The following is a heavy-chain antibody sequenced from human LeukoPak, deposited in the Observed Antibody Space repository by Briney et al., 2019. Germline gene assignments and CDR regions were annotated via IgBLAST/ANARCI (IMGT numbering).Heavy chain of an antibody. V-gene: IGHV3-23*01. CDR1: GFTFSSYA. D-gene: IGHD3-10*01. CDR3: AKVGLLWFGELLWAGDY. J-gene: IGHJ4*02. Sequence: PGGSLRLSCAASGFTFSSYAMSWVRQAPGKGLEWVSAISGSGGSTYYADSVKGRFTISRDNSKNTLYLQMNSLRAEDTAVYYCAKVGLLWFGELLWAGDYWGQGTLVTVSS. CDR2: ISGSGGST.